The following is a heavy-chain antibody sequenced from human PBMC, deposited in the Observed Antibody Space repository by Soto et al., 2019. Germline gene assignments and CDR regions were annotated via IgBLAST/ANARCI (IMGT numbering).Heavy chain of an antibody. Sequence: SETLSLTCAVSGGSISSSNWWSWVRQPPGKGLEWIGEIYHSGSTNYNPSLKSRVTISVDKSKNQFSLKLSSVTAADTAVYYCARAPGYSSSWYYYYGMDVWGQGTTVTVSS. V-gene: IGHV4-4*02. CDR1: GGSISSSNW. D-gene: IGHD6-13*01. J-gene: IGHJ6*02. CDR2: IYHSGST. CDR3: ARAPGYSSSWYYYYGMDV.